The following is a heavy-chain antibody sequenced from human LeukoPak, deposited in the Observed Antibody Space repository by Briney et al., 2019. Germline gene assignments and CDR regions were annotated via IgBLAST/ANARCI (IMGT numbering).Heavy chain of an antibody. CDR1: GYTFTVYY. V-gene: IGHV1-2*02. D-gene: IGHD4-17*01. CDR2: INSDSGGT. CDR3: ARDTITVTTPYFDY. J-gene: IGHJ4*02. Sequence: ASVKVSCKASGYTFTVYYIDWVRQAPGQGLGGMGWINSDSGGTNYAQKFQGRVTMTRDTSTSTAYMELSSLRSDDTAFYYCARDTITVTTPYFDYWGQGTLVTVPS.